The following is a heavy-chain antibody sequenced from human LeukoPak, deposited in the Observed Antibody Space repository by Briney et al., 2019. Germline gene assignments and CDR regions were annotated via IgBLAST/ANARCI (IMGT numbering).Heavy chain of an antibody. Sequence: SDTLSLTCTVSDDFITNYYWNWVRQPPGKGLKFIGYVHYSGTTNYNPSLRSRVTISIDTSKKHFFLKLNSVTAADTAVYYCATGYGDFRVEGRYFYSWGQGTLVTVSS. CDR3: ATGYGDFRVEGRYFYS. CDR1: DDFITNYY. D-gene: IGHD4-17*01. CDR2: VHYSGTT. J-gene: IGHJ4*02. V-gene: IGHV4-59*07.